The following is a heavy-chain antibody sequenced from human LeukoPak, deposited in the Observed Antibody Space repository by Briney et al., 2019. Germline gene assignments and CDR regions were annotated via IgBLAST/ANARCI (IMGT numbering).Heavy chain of an antibody. J-gene: IGHJ4*02. CDR3: ARRDCSSTSCPFDY. D-gene: IGHD2-2*01. V-gene: IGHV4-34*01. Sequence: PSETLSLTCAVYGGSFSGYYWSWIRQPPGKGLEWIGEINHSGSTNYNPSLKSRVTISVDTSKNQFSLKLSSVTAADTAVYYCARRDCSSTSCPFDYWGQGTLVTASS. CDR2: INHSGST. CDR1: GGSFSGYY.